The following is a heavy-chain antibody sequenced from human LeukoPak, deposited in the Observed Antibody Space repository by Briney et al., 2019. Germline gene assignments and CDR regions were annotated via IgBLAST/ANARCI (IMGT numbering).Heavy chain of an antibody. Sequence: ASVKVSCKASGGTVSSYAISWVRQAPGQGLEWMGGIIPIFGTANYAQKFQGRVTITADESTSTAYMELSSLRSEDTAVYYCAPDPYYDYVWGSYRYDYWGQGTLVTVSS. D-gene: IGHD3-16*02. CDR2: IIPIFGTA. V-gene: IGHV1-69*13. CDR1: GGTVSSYA. J-gene: IGHJ4*02. CDR3: APDPYYDYVWGSYRYDY.